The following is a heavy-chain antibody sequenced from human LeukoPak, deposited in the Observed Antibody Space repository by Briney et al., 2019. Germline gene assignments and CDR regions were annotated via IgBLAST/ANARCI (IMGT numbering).Heavy chain of an antibody. CDR2: ISGSGGST. D-gene: IGHD3-9*01. CDR1: GFTFSSYS. Sequence: GGSLRLSCAASGFTFSSYSMNWVRQAPGKGLEWVSAISGSGGSTYYADSVKGRFTISRDNSKNTLYLQMNSLRAEDTAVYYCAKFVNVLRYFDWLIDYWGQGTLVTVSS. J-gene: IGHJ4*02. CDR3: AKFVNVLRYFDWLIDY. V-gene: IGHV3-23*01.